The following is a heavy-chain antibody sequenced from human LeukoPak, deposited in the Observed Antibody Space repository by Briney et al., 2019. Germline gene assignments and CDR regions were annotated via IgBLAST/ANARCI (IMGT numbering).Heavy chain of an antibody. CDR2: IYSGGNT. J-gene: IGHJ4*02. CDR3: ARGSRITMIMGYEDY. Sequence: GGSLRLSCTVSGFTVSSNSWSWVRQAPGKGLEWVSFIYSGGNTHYSDSVKGRFTISRDNSKNAVYLQMNSLRAEDTAIYYCARGSRITMIMGYEDYWGQGTLVTVSS. D-gene: IGHD3-22*01. V-gene: IGHV3-53*01. CDR1: GFTVSSNS.